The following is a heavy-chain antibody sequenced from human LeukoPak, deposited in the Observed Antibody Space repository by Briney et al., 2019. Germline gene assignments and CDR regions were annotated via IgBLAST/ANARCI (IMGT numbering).Heavy chain of an antibody. CDR2: ISSSGSTI. CDR3: ARVLDIVVVPADYGMDV. CDR1: GFTFSDYY. J-gene: IGHJ6*02. Sequence: PGGSLRLSCAASGFTFSDYYMSWIRQAPGKGLEWVSYISSSGSTIYYADSVKGRFTISRDNAKNSLYLQMNSLRAEDTAVYYCARVLDIVVVPADYGMDVWGQGSTVTVSS. D-gene: IGHD2-2*01. V-gene: IGHV3-11*01.